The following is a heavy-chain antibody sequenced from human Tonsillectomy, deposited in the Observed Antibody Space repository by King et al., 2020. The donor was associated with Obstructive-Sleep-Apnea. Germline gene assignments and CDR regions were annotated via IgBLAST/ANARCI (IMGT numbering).Heavy chain of an antibody. CDR1: GFTFSSYW. D-gene: IGHD6-19*01. V-gene: IGHV3-7*03. CDR2: IQQAGSDK. J-gene: IGHJ4*02. Sequence: DVQLVESEGGLVQPGGSLRLSCAASGFTFSSYWMTWVRQAPGKGLEWVANIQQAGSDKYYVDSVKGRFTISRDNAKNSLYLQRNSLRAEDTAVYYCARDPSVAQGYWGQGTLVTVSS. CDR3: ARDPSVAQGY.